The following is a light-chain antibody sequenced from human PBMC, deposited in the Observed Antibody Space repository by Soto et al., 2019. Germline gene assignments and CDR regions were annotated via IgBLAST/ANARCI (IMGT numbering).Light chain of an antibody. Sequence: EVVMTQSPATLSVSPGERATLSCRASQSISNNLAWYQQKPGQAPRLLIFGASTRATGVPARFSGSGSGTEFLLTISSLQSEDFATFYCQHFNNWPPELTFGGGTKVEIK. V-gene: IGKV3-15*01. J-gene: IGKJ4*01. CDR2: GAS. CDR3: QHFNNWPPELT. CDR1: QSISNN.